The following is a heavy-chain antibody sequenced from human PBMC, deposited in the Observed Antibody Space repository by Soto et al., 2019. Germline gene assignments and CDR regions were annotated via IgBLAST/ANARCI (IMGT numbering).Heavy chain of an antibody. CDR2: IYPGDSDT. CDR1: GYSFTSYW. V-gene: IGHV5-51*01. CDR3: AREANVYDFWSGYYTRHYYYGMDV. Sequence: GEALKISCKGSGYSFTSYWIGSLRQMPGKGLEWMGIIYPGDSDTRYSPSFQGQVTISADKSISTAYLQWSSLKASDTAMYYCAREANVYDFWSGYYTRHYYYGMDVWGQGTTVTVSS. J-gene: IGHJ6*02. D-gene: IGHD3-3*01.